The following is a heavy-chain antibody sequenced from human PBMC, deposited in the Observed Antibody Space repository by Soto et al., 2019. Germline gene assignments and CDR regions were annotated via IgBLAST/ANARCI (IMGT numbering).Heavy chain of an antibody. Sequence: PSETLSLTCTVSGGSISSGGYYWSWIRQHPGKGLEWIGYIYYSGSIYYNPSLKSRVTISLDTSKNQFSLSLTSVTAADTAVYYCARVAYGSGSYFDYWGQGTLVTVSS. CDR3: ARVAYGSGSYFDY. CDR2: IYYSGSI. V-gene: IGHV4-31*03. CDR1: GGSISSGGYY. D-gene: IGHD3-10*01. J-gene: IGHJ4*02.